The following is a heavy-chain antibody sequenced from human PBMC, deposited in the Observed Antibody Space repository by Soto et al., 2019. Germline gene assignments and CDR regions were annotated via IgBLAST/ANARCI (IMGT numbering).Heavy chain of an antibody. D-gene: IGHD1-7*01. CDR1: GVSFDNWL. CDR2: IHSSGTT. J-gene: IGHJ5*02. Sequence: SATLSLTCSGSGVSFDNWLWSWIRQPAGPGPEWIGRIHSSGTTIFNPPLDRRVTLSVDASKNQFSLRWTSMTAADTAVYYCAKDHGWNYKDSFDPWGQGRLVTV. CDR3: AKDHGWNYKDSFDP. V-gene: IGHV4-4*07.